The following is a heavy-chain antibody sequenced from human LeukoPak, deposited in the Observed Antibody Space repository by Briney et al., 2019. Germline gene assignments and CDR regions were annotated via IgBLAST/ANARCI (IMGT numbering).Heavy chain of an antibody. J-gene: IGHJ4*02. CDR3: ARGLESGGHFDY. CDR1: GGSFSGYY. V-gene: IGHV4-34*01. Sequence: SETLSLTCAVYGGSFSGYYWSWIRQPPGKGLEWIGEINHSGSTNYNPSLKSRVTISVDTSKNQFSLKLNSVTAADTAVYYCARGLESGGHFDYWGQGTLVTVSS. D-gene: IGHD1-1*01. CDR2: INHSGST.